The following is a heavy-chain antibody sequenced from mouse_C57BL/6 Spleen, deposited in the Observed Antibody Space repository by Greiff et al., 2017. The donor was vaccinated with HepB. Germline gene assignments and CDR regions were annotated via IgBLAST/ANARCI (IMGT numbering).Heavy chain of an antibody. J-gene: IGHJ2*01. V-gene: IGHV1-69*01. CDR2: IDPSDSYT. Sequence: QVQLQQSGAELVMPGASVKLSCKASGYTFTSYWMHWVKQRPGQGLEWIGEIDPSDSYTNYNQKFKGKSTLTVDKSSSTAYMQLSSLTSEDSAVYYCARSLLPLDYWGQGTTLTVSS. CDR1: GYTFTSYW. CDR3: ARSLLPLDY. D-gene: IGHD2-10*01.